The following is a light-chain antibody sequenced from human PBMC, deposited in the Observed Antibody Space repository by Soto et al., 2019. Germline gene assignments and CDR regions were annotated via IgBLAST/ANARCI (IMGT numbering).Light chain of an antibody. J-gene: IGKJ1*01. V-gene: IGKV3-20*01. CDR3: QQYGNSPRT. CDR1: ETVSSSY. Sequence: EIVLTQSPGTLSLSPGERATLSCRASETVSSSYLAGYQQRPAHAARILIYGASTRATGIPPRFGGSGSGAAFTLPISRLQPEDFAVYYCQQYGNSPRTFGQGAKVDIK. CDR2: GAS.